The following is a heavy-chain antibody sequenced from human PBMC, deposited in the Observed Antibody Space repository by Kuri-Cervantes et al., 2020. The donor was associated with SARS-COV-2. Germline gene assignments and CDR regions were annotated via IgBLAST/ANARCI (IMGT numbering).Heavy chain of an antibody. J-gene: IGHJ4*02. CDR1: GFTFSSYS. CDR2: ISSSSSYI. CDR3: TTDRGPLFLEWLKDFDY. Sequence: GGSLRLSCAASGFTFSSYSMNWVRQAPGKGLEWVSSISSSSSYIYYADSVKGRFTISRDNAKNSLYLQMNSLKTEDTAVYYCTTDRGPLFLEWLKDFDYWGQGTLVTVSS. V-gene: IGHV3-21*03. D-gene: IGHD3-3*01.